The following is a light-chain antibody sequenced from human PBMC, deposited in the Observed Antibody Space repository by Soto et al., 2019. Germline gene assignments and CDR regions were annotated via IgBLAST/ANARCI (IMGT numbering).Light chain of an antibody. CDR2: AAS. J-gene: IGKJ2*01. CDR3: QQYYSYSNT. Sequence: AIRMTQSPSSLSASTGDRVTITCRASQGISSYLAWYQQKPGKAPKLLIYAASTLQSGVPSRFSGSGSGTDFTLTISCLQSEDFATYYCQQYYSYSNTFGQGTKLEIK. V-gene: IGKV1-8*01. CDR1: QGISSY.